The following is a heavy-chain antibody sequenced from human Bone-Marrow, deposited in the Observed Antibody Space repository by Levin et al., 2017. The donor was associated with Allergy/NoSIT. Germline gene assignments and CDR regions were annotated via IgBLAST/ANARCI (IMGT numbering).Heavy chain of an antibody. CDR2: ISYDGSNK. V-gene: IGHV3-30*18. CDR1: GFTFSSYG. Sequence: GESLKISCAASGFTFSSYGMHWVRQAPGKGLEWVAVISYDGSNKYYADSVKGRFTISRDNSKNTLYLQMNSLRAEDTAVYYCAKSPARIAVAEFDYWGQGTLVTVSS. D-gene: IGHD6-19*01. J-gene: IGHJ4*02. CDR3: AKSPARIAVAEFDY.